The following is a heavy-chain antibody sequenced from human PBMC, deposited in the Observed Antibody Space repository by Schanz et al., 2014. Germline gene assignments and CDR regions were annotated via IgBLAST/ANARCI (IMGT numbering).Heavy chain of an antibody. D-gene: IGHD2-15*01. CDR1: GFTFNSYA. J-gene: IGHJ6*02. V-gene: IGHV3-23*01. Sequence: DVQLLESGGGLVQPGGSLRLSCAASGFTFNSYAMTWVRQAPGKGLEWVSSISHSGGSKYYADSVKGRFTISRDNSENPLYLQMNSLSGDDTAVFYCAKGMGYCSGGTCYRCYYYGLDVWGQGTTVTVSS. CDR2: ISHSGGSK. CDR3: AKGMGYCSGGTCYRCYYYGLDV.